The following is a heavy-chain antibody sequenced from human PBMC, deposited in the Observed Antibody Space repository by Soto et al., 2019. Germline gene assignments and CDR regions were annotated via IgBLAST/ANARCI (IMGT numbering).Heavy chain of an antibody. V-gene: IGHV5-51*01. CDR2: IHPRDSDT. CDR1: GYIFTNYC. D-gene: IGHD2-15*01. Sequence: GESLKISCKGSGYIFTNYCIAWVRQMPGRGLEWMGIIHPRDSDTKYNPSFQDHVTISADKSITTAYLQWSGLKASDTALYYCARPPVVAPIDYHGMDVWGQRPTLTVSS. CDR3: ARPPVVAPIDYHGMDV. J-gene: IGHJ6*02.